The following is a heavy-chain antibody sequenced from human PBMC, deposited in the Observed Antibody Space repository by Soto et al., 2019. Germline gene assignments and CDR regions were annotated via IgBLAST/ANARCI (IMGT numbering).Heavy chain of an antibody. Sequence: KSSETLSLTCTVSGGSISSSRNYYYWGWIRQPPGKGLEWIGYIYYSGSTNYNPSLKSRVTISVDTSKNQFSLKLSSVTAADTAVYYCARGGCSGGSCYYFDYWGQGTLVTVSS. CDR2: IYYSGST. CDR1: GGSISSSRNYYY. D-gene: IGHD2-15*01. J-gene: IGHJ4*02. CDR3: ARGGCSGGSCYYFDY. V-gene: IGHV4-61*05.